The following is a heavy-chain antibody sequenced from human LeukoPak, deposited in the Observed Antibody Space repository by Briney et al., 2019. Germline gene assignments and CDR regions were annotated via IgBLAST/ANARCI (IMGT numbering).Heavy chain of an antibody. J-gene: IGHJ4*02. V-gene: IGHV3-74*01. Sequence: GGSLRLSCAASGFTFSTYWMHWVRQVPGKGLVWASRINSDGSTTSYADSVKGRFTISRDNAKSTLYLQMNSLRAEDTAVYYCARDDYGDYLWWGQGTLVTVSS. CDR3: ARDDYGDYLW. CDR2: INSDGSTT. D-gene: IGHD4-17*01. CDR1: GFTFSTYW.